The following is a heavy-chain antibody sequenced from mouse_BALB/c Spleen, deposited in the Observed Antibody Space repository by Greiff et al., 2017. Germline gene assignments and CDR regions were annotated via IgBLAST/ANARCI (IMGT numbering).Heavy chain of an antibody. CDR1: GFNIKDYY. CDR3: KVITTGAWFAY. D-gene: IGHD2-4*01. V-gene: IGHV14-4*02. Sequence: EVKLVESGAELVRSGASVKLSCTASGFNIKDYYMHWVKQRPEQGLEWIGWIDPENGDTEYAPKFQGKATMTADTSSNTAYLQLSSLTSEDTAVYYCKVITTGAWFAYWGQGTLVTVSA. CDR2: IDPENGDT. J-gene: IGHJ3*01.